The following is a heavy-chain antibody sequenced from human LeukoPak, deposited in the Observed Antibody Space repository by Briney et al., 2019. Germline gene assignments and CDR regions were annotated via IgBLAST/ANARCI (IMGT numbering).Heavy chain of an antibody. CDR1: GGSISPYY. CDR3: VRDRHWTNDWVFDY. CDR2: VYYTGST. D-gene: IGHD1/OR15-1a*01. J-gene: IGHJ4*02. Sequence: SDTLSLTCTVSGGSISPYYWSWLRQPPGKGLEWIGYVYYTGSTDYNPSLKSRVTISVDTSKNQFSLKLSSVAAADTAVYYCVRDRHWTNDWVFDYWGQGTLVTVSS. V-gene: IGHV4-59*01.